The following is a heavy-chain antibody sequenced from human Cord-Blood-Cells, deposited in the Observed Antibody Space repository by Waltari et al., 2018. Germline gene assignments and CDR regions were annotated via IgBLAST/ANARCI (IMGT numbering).Heavy chain of an antibody. CDR1: GFTFSSSW. CDR2: INSDGSST. D-gene: IGHD6-6*01. V-gene: IGHV3-74*01. J-gene: IGHJ4*02. CDR3: RSSIAARRDY. Sequence: EVQLVESGGGLVQPGGSRRLSCAASGFTFSSSWVHWVRQAPGKGLVWVSRINSDGSSTSYADSVKGRFTISRDNAKNTLYLQMNSLRAEDTAVYYCRSSIAARRDYWGQGTLVTVSS.